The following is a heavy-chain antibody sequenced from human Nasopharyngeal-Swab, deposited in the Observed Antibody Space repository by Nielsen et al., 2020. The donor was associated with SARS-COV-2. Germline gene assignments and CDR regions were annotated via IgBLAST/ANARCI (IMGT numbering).Heavy chain of an antibody. CDR3: AKDLRGPYFF. D-gene: IGHD2/OR15-2a*01. CDR2: ISVSGDISGSGGST. CDR1: GYSFRTYG. Sequence: GESLKISCVASGYSFRTYGMSWVLQAPGKGLEWVAAISVSGDISGSGGSTYYADSVKGRFTISRDNSKNTLSLQMNGLGAEDTAVYYCAKDLRGPYFFWGQGTLVTVSS. J-gene: IGHJ4*02. V-gene: IGHV3-23*01.